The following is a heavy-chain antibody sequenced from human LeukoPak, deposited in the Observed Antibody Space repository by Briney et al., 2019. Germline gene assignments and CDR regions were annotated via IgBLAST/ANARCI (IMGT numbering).Heavy chain of an antibody. Sequence: ASVTVSCKSSGYSFTGYYIHWVRQAPGQGLEWTGWINSDSGATHYAQTFQGRVTMTRDTSISTAYMELSRLRSDDTAVYYCARGSSWFYFDYWGQGPLATVTS. CDR2: INSDSGAT. CDR3: ARGSSWFYFDY. D-gene: IGHD6-13*01. V-gene: IGHV1-2*02. CDR1: GYSFTGYY. J-gene: IGHJ4*02.